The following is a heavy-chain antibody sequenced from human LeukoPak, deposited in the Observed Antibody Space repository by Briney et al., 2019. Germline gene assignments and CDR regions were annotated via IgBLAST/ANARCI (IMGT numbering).Heavy chain of an antibody. V-gene: IGHV3-30*13. J-gene: IGHJ4*02. CDR2: ISKDGSHE. CDR1: GFTFSSFG. CDR3: ARDWFESGWHLDY. Sequence: PGRSLRLSCAASGFTFSSFGMHWVRQAPGKGLEWVSLISKDGSHEFYADSVKGRFTISRDNLKNSLFLDMTSLGPEDTAVYYCARDWFESGWHLDYWGQGALVTVSS. D-gene: IGHD6-19*01.